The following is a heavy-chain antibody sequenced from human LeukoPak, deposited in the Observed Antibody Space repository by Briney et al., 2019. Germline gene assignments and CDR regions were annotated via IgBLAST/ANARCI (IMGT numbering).Heavy chain of an antibody. CDR2: IYYSGST. CDR3: ARSRTVAARRYYYYGMDV. V-gene: IGHV4-59*08. CDR1: GGSFSGYY. J-gene: IGHJ6*02. Sequence: SETLSLTCAVYGGSFSGYYWSWIRQPPGKGLEWIGYIYYSGSTNYNPSLKSRVTISVDTSKNQFSLKLSSVTAADTAVYYCARSRTVAARRYYYYGMDVWGQGTTVTVSS. D-gene: IGHD2-15*01.